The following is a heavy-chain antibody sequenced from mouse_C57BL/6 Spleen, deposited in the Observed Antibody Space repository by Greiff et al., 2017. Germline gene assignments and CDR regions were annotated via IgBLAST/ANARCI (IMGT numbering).Heavy chain of an antibody. Sequence: VQLKESGAELVRPGASVKLSCKASGYTFTDYYINWVKQRPGQGLEWIARIYPGSGNTYYNEKFKGKATLTAEKSSSTAYMQLSSLTSEDSAVYFCARDYDTDYWGQGTTLTVSS. D-gene: IGHD2-3*01. CDR3: ARDYDTDY. CDR2: IYPGSGNT. J-gene: IGHJ2*01. CDR1: GYTFTDYY. V-gene: IGHV1-76*01.